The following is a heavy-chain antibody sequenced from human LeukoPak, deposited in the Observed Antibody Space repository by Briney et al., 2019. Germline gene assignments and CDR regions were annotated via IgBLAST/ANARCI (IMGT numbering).Heavy chain of an antibody. J-gene: IGHJ4*02. CDR2: ISAYNGNT. V-gene: IGHV1-18*01. Sequence: GASVKVSCKASGYTFTSYGISWVRQAPGQGLEWMGWISAYNGNTNYAQKLQGRVTMTTVTSTSTAYMELRSLRSDDTAVYYCARARGGLRLGESYYFDYWGQGTLVTVSS. D-gene: IGHD3-16*01. CDR1: GYTFTSYG. CDR3: ARARGGLRLGESYYFDY.